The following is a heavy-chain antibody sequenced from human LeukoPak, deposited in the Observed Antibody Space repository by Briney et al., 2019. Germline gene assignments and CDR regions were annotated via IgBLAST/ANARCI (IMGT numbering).Heavy chain of an antibody. V-gene: IGHV4-34*01. CDR3: ARVGTYDYVWGSYRSNLDY. J-gene: IGHJ4*02. Sequence: SETLSLTCAVYGGSFSGYYWSWIRQPPGKGLERIGEINHSGSTNYNPSLKSRVTISVDTSKNQFSLKLSSVTAADTAVYCCARVGTYDYVWGSYRSNLDYWGQGTLVTVSS. D-gene: IGHD3-16*02. CDR2: INHSGST. CDR1: GGSFSGYY.